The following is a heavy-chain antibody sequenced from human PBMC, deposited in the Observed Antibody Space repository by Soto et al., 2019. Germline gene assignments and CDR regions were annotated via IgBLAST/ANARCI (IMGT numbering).Heavy chain of an antibody. CDR2: IWYDGSNK. J-gene: IGHJ4*02. CDR1: GFTFSSYG. D-gene: IGHD2-21*02. V-gene: IGHV3-33*01. CDR3: ARIMCGGDCYDFDY. Sequence: QVQLVESGGGVVQPGRSLRLSCAASGFTFSSYGMHWVRQAPGKGLEWVAVIWYDGSNKYYADSVKGRFTISRDKSKNTLYLQMNGLRAEDTAVYYCARIMCGGDCYDFDYWGQGTLVTVSS.